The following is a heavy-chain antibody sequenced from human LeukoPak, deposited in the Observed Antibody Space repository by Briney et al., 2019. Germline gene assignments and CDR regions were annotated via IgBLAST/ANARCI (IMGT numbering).Heavy chain of an antibody. CDR1: GFTFXLXX. CDR2: IXXISISI. J-gene: IGHJ5*02. D-gene: IGHD2-8*01. V-gene: IGHV3-48*03. Sequence: GFTFXLXXXNXVRXXPGXGXXWLSYIXXISISISYSYSFTLRFPISRDNSKNSLYLQINSLRVEDTAVYYCVRREYAGSNRGWNWFDPWGQGTLVTVSS. CDR3: VRREYAGSNRGWNWFDP.